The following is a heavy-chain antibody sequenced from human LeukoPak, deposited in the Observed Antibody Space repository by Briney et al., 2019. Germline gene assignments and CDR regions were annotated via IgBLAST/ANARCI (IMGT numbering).Heavy chain of an antibody. V-gene: IGHV4-59*01. CDR2: FHYSAST. D-gene: IGHD5-12*01. CDR1: GGSIRSSY. J-gene: IGHJ4*02. Sequence: PSETLSLTCTVSGGSIRSSYWSWIRQPPGKGLEWIGFFHYSASTSYNPSLQSRVTISEDTSKNQFSLELRSVTAADTAIYYCVSTGGGSGGFWGPGTLVTVSS. CDR3: VSTGGGSGGF.